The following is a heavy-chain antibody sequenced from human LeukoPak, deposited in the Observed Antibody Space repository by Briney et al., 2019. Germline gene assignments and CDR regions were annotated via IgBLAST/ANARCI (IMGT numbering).Heavy chain of an antibody. J-gene: IGHJ6*02. CDR1: GFTFSDYY. V-gene: IGHV3-11*01. D-gene: IGHD1-20*01. Sequence: GGSLRLSCAASGFTFSDYYMSWIRQAPGKGLEWVSYISSSGSTIYYADSVKGRFTISRDNAKNSPYLQMNSLRAEDTAVYYCARDNWNDDRGMDVWGQGTTVTVSS. CDR3: ARDNWNDDRGMDV. CDR2: ISSSGSTI.